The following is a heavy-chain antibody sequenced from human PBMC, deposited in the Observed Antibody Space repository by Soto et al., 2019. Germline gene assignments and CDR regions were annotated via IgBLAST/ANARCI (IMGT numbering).Heavy chain of an antibody. CDR1: GGSISSSSYK. V-gene: IGHV4-39*01. D-gene: IGHD3-22*01. Sequence: SETLSLTCTVSGGSISSSSYKWGWIRQPPGKGLEWIASIYNSGSSYYNRSLESRVTISVDTSKNQFSLKLSSVTTADTAVYYCARHGLFDDSSAPMYWGQGILVT. J-gene: IGHJ4*02. CDR2: IYNSGSS. CDR3: ARHGLFDDSSAPMY.